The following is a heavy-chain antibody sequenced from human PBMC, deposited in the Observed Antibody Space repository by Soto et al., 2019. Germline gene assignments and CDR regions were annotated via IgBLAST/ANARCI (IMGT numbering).Heavy chain of an antibody. CDR1: GGSISSCGYS. Sequence: TLSLTCAVSGGSISSCGYSWSWIRQPPGKGLEWIGYIYHSGSTYYNPSLKSRVTISVDRSKNQFSLKLNSVTAADTAVYYCARVIAATDTISVWFDPWGQGTLVTVSS. J-gene: IGHJ5*02. CDR3: ARVIAATDTISVWFDP. D-gene: IGHD6-13*01. V-gene: IGHV4-30-2*01. CDR2: IYHSGST.